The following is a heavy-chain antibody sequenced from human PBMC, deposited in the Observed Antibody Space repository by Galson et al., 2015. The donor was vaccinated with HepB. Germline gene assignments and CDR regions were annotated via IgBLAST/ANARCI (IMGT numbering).Heavy chain of an antibody. J-gene: IGHJ4*02. V-gene: IGHV6-1*01. CDR1: GDSVSSYSAA. CDR3: ARRTAGGGSPYFDS. CDR2: TYYRSQWYN. D-gene: IGHD2-21*02. Sequence: CAISGDSVSSYSAAWNWIRQSPSGGLEWLGRTYYRSQWYNDYAPSVKSRIAINADTSKNQFSLQLGSVTPEDTAVYFCARRTAGGGSPYFDSWGQGTVVTVSS.